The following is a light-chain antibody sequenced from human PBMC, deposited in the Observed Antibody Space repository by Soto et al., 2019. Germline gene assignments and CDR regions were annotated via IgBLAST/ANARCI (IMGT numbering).Light chain of an antibody. CDR3: HQYGDSLWT. CDR2: GAS. Sequence: EIVVTQPAGTLSLSPGERVTLSCRASQSVSSNYLAWYQQKPGQAPRLLIYGASSRAAGIPDRFSGSGSGTDFTLTISRLEPEDFAVYYCHQYGDSLWTFGQGTKVDI. CDR1: QSVSSNY. V-gene: IGKV3-20*01. J-gene: IGKJ1*01.